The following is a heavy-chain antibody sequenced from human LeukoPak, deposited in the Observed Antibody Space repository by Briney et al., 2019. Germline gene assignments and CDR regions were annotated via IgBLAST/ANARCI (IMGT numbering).Heavy chain of an antibody. D-gene: IGHD2-15*01. CDR3: ARDSTYATRFDY. J-gene: IGHJ4*02. CDR2: IKQDESEK. Sequence: GGSLRLSCAASGFTFSTYAMSWARQAPGKGLEWVANIKQDESEKHYVDSVKGRFTISRDNAKNSLYLQMNSLRAEDTAVYYCARDSTYATRFDYWGQGTLVTVSS. CDR1: GFTFSTYA. V-gene: IGHV3-7*01.